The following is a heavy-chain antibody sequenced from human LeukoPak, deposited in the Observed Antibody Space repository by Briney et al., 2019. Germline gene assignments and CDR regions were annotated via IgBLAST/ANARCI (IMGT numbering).Heavy chain of an antibody. Sequence: GGSLRLSCAASGFAFDIYAMTWVRQAPGKGLEWVSGIRAGGSSTYYADSVKGRFTISRDNSKNTVYLQMNSLRGEDTAVYYCAKDPRGSLERRGHFDFWGQGTLVTVSS. CDR3: AKDPRGSLERRGHFDF. CDR2: IRAGGSST. D-gene: IGHD1-1*01. J-gene: IGHJ4*02. CDR1: GFAFDIYA. V-gene: IGHV3-23*01.